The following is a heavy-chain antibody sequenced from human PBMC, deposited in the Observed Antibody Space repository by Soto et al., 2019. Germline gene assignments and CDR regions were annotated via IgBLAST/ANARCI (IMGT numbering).Heavy chain of an antibody. V-gene: IGHV4-30-2*01. Sequence: PSETLSLTCAVSGGSISSGGYSWSWIRQPPGKGLEWIGYIYHSGSTYYNPSLKSRVTISVDRSKNQFSLKLSSVTAADTAVYYCARIVDTAMVLDYWGQGTLVTVSS. CDR1: GGSISSGGYS. J-gene: IGHJ4*02. CDR2: IYHSGST. D-gene: IGHD5-18*01. CDR3: ARIVDTAMVLDY.